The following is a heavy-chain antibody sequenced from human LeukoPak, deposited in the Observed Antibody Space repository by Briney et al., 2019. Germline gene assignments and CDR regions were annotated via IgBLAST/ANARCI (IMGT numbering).Heavy chain of an antibody. D-gene: IGHD6-19*01. Sequence: ASVKVSCKASGYTFTGYYMHWVRQAPGQRLEWMGWINPNSGGTNYAQKFQGRVTMTRDTSISTAYMELSRLRSDDTAVFYCATSSGWKSNIDYWGQGTLVTVSS. J-gene: IGHJ4*02. CDR1: GYTFTGYY. CDR3: ATSSGWKSNIDY. V-gene: IGHV1-2*02. CDR2: INPNSGGT.